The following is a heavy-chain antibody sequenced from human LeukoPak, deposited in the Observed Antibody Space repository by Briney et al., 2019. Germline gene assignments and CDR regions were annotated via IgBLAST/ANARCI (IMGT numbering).Heavy chain of an antibody. V-gene: IGHV4-38-2*02. D-gene: IGHD3-9*01. J-gene: IGHJ4*02. CDR1: GYSISSGYY. CDR2: IYHSGST. Sequence: SETLSLTCTVSGYSISSGYYWGWIRQPPGKGLEWIGGIYHSGSTYYNPSLKSRVTISVDTSKNQFSLKLSSVTAADTAVYYCARGRRLRYFDWLLSPLHYWGQGTLVTVSS. CDR3: ARGRRLRYFDWLLSPLHY.